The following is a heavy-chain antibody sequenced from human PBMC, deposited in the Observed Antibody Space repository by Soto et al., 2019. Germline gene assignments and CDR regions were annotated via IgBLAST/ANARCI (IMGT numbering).Heavy chain of an antibody. CDR1: GFTFSSYA. J-gene: IGHJ4*02. V-gene: IGHV3-23*01. CDR3: AKASGYCGGDCYPDLSDY. Sequence: GGSLRLSCAASGFTFSSYAMSWVRQAPGKGLEWVSAISGSGGSTYYADSVKGRFTISRDNSKNTLYLQMNSLRAEDTAVYYCAKASGYCGGDCYPDLSDYWGQGTLVTSPQ. CDR2: ISGSGGST. D-gene: IGHD2-21*02.